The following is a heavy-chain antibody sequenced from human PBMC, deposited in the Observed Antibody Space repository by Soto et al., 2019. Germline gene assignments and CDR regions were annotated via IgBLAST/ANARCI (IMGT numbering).Heavy chain of an antibody. J-gene: IGHJ5*02. CDR2: IIPIHGIA. D-gene: IGHD2-2*01. Sequence: QVQLVQSGAEVKKPGSSVKVSCKASGGTFSSYTISWVRQAPGQGLEWMGRIIPIHGIANYAQKFQGRVTTTADKSASTANMALSSLRSEDTAVYYCARDGTTSSDPWGQGTLVTVSS. V-gene: IGHV1-69*08. CDR3: ARDGTTSSDP. CDR1: GGTFSSYT.